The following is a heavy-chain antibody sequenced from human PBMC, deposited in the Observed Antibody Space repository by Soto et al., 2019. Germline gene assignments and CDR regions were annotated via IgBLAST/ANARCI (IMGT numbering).Heavy chain of an antibody. CDR3: AKELGGSYDLDY. D-gene: IGHD1-26*01. Sequence: QVQLVESGGGVVQPGRSLRLSCAASGFTFSSYGMHWVRQAPGKGLEWVAVISYDGSNKYYADSVKGRFTISRDNSKNTLYLQMNSLRAEDTAVYYCAKELGGSYDLDYWGQGTLVTVSS. J-gene: IGHJ4*02. CDR2: ISYDGSNK. CDR1: GFTFSSYG. V-gene: IGHV3-30*18.